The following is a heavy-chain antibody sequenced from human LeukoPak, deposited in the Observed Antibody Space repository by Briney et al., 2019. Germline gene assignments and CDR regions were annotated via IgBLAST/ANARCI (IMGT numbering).Heavy chain of an antibody. Sequence: ASVKVSCKASGGTFSSYAISWVRQAPGQGLEWMGGIIPIFGTANYAQKFQGRVTITADESTSTAYMELSRLRSDDTAVYYCARPVSGDGTAAAQFDYWGQGTLVTVSS. CDR3: ARPVSGDGTAAAQFDY. CDR1: GGTFSSYA. D-gene: IGHD6-13*01. CDR2: IIPIFGTA. V-gene: IGHV1-69*13. J-gene: IGHJ4*02.